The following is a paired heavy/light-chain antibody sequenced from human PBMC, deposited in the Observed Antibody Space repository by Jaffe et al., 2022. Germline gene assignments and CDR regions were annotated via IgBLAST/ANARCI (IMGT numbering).Heavy chain of an antibody. V-gene: IGHV3-23*01. CDR1: GFTFSSYA. J-gene: IGHJ5*02. Sequence: EVQLLESGGGLVQPGGSLRLSCAASGFTFSSYAMSWVRQAPGKGLEWVSAISGSGGSTYYADSVKGRFTISRDNSKNTLYLQMNSLRAEDTAVYYCARNLVGVVVVAATRVGWFDPWGQGTLVTVSS. D-gene: IGHD2-15*01. CDR3: ARNLVGVVVVAATRVGWFDP. CDR2: ISGSGGST.
Light chain of an antibody. CDR1: ALPKQY. V-gene: IGLV3-25*03. CDR3: QSADSSGTYRDVV. CDR2: KDS. Sequence: SYELTQPPSVSVSPGQTARITCSGDALPKQYAYWYQQKPGQAPVLVIYKDSERPSGIPERFSGSSSGTTVTLTISGVQAEDEADYYCQSADSSGTYRDVVFGGGTKLTVL. J-gene: IGLJ2*01.